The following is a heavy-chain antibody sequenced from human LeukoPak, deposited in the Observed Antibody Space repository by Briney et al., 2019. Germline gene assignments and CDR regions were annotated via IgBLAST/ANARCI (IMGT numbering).Heavy chain of an antibody. J-gene: IGHJ4*02. Sequence: ASVKVSCKASGYTFTGCYMHWVRQAPGQGLEWMGWINPNSGGTNYAQKFQGRVTMTRNTSISTAYMELSSLRSEDTAVYYCARKDRGDYWGQGTLVTVSS. CDR1: GYTFTGCY. CDR3: ARKDRGDY. V-gene: IGHV1-2*02. CDR2: INPNSGGT.